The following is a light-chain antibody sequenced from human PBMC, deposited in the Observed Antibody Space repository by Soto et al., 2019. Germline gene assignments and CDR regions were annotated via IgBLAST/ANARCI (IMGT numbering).Light chain of an antibody. CDR2: GAS. Sequence: EIVLTQSPGTLSLSPGERATLSCRASQSVSSSYLAWYQQKPGQAPRILIYGASSRAPGIPDRFSGSGSGTDFTLTITRLEPEDVAVYYCQQYGSSPPMYTFGQGTKLEIK. CDR3: QQYGSSPPMYT. J-gene: IGKJ2*01. V-gene: IGKV3-20*01. CDR1: QSVSSSY.